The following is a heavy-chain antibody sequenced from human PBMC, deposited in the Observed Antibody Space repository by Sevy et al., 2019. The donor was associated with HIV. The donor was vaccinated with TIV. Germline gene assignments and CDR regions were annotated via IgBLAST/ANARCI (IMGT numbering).Heavy chain of an antibody. CDR2: ISGSGGST. CDR1: GFTFSSYA. V-gene: IGHV3-23*01. CDR3: AGAPGAIAGRPGIYYYGMDV. J-gene: IGHJ6*02. Sequence: GGSLRLSCAASGFTFSSYAMSWVRQAPGKGLEWVSAISGSGGSTYYADSVKGRFTISRDNSKNTLYLQMNSLRAEDTAVYYCAGAPGAIAGRPGIYYYGMDVWGQGTTVTVSS. D-gene: IGHD6-6*01.